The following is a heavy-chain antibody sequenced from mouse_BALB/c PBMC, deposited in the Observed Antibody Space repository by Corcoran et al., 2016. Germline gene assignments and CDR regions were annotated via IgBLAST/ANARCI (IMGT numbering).Heavy chain of an antibody. Sequence: QIQLVQSGPELKKPGETVSISCKASGYTFTTAGMQWVQKMPGKGLKWIGWINTHSGVPKYAEDFKGRFAFSLETSASTAYLQISNLKNEDTATYFCARLGGNSHYYAMDYWGQGTSVTVSS. CDR1: GYTFTTAG. CDR2: INTHSGVP. V-gene: IGHV9-4*02. J-gene: IGHJ4*01. D-gene: IGHD2-1*01. CDR3: ARLGGNSHYYAMDY.